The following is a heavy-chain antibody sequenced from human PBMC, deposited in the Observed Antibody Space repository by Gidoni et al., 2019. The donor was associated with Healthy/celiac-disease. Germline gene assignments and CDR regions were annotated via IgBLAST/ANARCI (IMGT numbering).Heavy chain of an antibody. Sequence: QVQLQESGPGLVKPSQTLSLTCTVSGGSISSGSYYWSWIRQPAGKGLEWIGRIYTSGSTNYNPSLKSRVTISVDTSKNQFSLKLSSVTAADTAVYYCARDRGVYYDILTGFRNLDAFDIWGQGTMVTVSS. CDR2: IYTSGST. CDR3: ARDRGVYYDILTGFRNLDAFDI. CDR1: GGSISSGSYY. V-gene: IGHV4-61*02. D-gene: IGHD3-9*01. J-gene: IGHJ3*02.